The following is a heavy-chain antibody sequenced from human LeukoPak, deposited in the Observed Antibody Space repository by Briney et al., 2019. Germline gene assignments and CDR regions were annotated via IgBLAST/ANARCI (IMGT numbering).Heavy chain of an antibody. CDR2: INSDGSST. CDR3: AKDFLEYSYGPGGYFDY. CDR1: GFTFSSYW. D-gene: IGHD5-18*01. Sequence: GGSLRLSCAASGFTFSSYWMHWVRQAPGKGLVWVSRINSDGSSTSYADSVKGRFTISRDNAKNTLYLQMNSLRAEDTAVYYCAKDFLEYSYGPGGYFDYWGQGTLVTVSS. V-gene: IGHV3-74*01. J-gene: IGHJ4*02.